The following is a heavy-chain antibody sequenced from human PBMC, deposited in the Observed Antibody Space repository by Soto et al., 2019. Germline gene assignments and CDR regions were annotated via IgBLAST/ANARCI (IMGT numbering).Heavy chain of an antibody. J-gene: IGHJ5*02. CDR1: GGSISSCGYS. CDR2: IYHSGSS. Sequence: SETLSLTCAVSGGSISSCGYSWSWIRQPPGKGLEWIGYIYHSGSSYYNSSLKSRVTISVDRSKNQFSLKLSSVTAADTAVYYCARVPSPWGQGTLVTVSS. V-gene: IGHV4-30-2*01. CDR3: ARVPSP.